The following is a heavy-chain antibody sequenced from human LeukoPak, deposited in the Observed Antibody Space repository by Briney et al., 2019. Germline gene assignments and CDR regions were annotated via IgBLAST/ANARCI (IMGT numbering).Heavy chain of an antibody. Sequence: GGSLRLSCAASGFTFSSYAMHWVRQAPGKGLEWVAGISYDGSNKYYADSVKGRFTISRDNSKNTLYLQMNSLRAEDTAVYYCARDPMSIVVVVAATLDYWGQGTLVTVSS. J-gene: IGHJ4*02. D-gene: IGHD2-15*01. CDR1: GFTFSSYA. CDR2: ISYDGSNK. V-gene: IGHV3-30*04. CDR3: ARDPMSIVVVVAATLDY.